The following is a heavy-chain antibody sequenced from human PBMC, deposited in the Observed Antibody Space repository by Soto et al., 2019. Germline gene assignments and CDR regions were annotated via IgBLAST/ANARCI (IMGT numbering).Heavy chain of an antibody. CDR3: RRSSRYSTDV. CDR1: GDSIRSSSY. D-gene: IGHD6-13*01. CDR2: IYSTGNT. Sequence: SETVSLTCTVSGDSIRSSSYWGWIRQPPGKGLEWIGSIYSTGNTYYNPSLNSQVTISVDTSKNQFSLNVISVTAADTAVYYCRRSSRYSTDVWGQGTTVT. V-gene: IGHV4-39*01. J-gene: IGHJ6*02.